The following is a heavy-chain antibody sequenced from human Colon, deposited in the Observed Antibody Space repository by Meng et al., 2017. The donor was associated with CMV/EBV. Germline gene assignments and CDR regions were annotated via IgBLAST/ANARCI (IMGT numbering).Heavy chain of an antibody. D-gene: IGHD3-22*01. CDR1: GFTFSNYN. J-gene: IGHJ4*02. Sequence: GESLKISCAASGFTFSNYNMNWVRQAPGKGLQWVSSISSIGSNLYYADSVKGRFTISRDNAKNSLSLQMNSLRADDTAVYYCVRDNARVQGNIPILVVPQGFDYWGQGTVVTVSS. V-gene: IGHV3-21*01. CDR2: ISSIGSNL. CDR3: VRDNARVQGNIPILVVPQGFDY.